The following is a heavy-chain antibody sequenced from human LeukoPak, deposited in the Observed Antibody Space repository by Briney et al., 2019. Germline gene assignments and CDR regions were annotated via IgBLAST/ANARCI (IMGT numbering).Heavy chain of an antibody. CDR3: ARVLEELRYFDWFLNWFDP. Sequence: GASVKVSCKASGYTFTSYGISWVRQAPGQGLEWMGWISAYNGNTNYAQKLQGRVTMTTDTSTSTDYMELRSLRSDDTAVYYCARVLEELRYFDWFLNWFDPSGQGTLVTVSS. J-gene: IGHJ5*02. CDR1: GYTFTSYG. V-gene: IGHV1-18*01. D-gene: IGHD3-9*01. CDR2: ISAYNGNT.